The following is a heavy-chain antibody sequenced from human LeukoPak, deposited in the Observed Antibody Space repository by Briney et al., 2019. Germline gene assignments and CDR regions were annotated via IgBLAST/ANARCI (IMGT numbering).Heavy chain of an antibody. Sequence: GGSLRLSCAASGFIFSRYWMSWVRQAPGRGLEWVANIKEDGSEKDYVDSVKGRFTISRDGAKNSLHLQMNSLRAEDTAVYYCARAGYSNSCFDYWGQGTLVTVSS. CDR1: GFIFSRYW. D-gene: IGHD6-13*01. CDR3: ARAGYSNSCFDY. V-gene: IGHV3-7*04. J-gene: IGHJ4*02. CDR2: IKEDGSEK.